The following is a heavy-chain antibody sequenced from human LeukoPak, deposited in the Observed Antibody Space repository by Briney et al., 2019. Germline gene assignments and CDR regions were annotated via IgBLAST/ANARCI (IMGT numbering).Heavy chain of an antibody. D-gene: IGHD6-13*01. CDR2: IYASGST. V-gene: IGHV4-61*02. Sequence: SQTLSLTCTVSGGSINTDSYSWSWIRQPAGKGLEWIGRIYASGSTNYNPSLKSRVTISVDTSKNHFSLRVSSVTAADTAVYYCARDVLSSSWYFHSSGRNGWFDPWGQGTLVTVSS. CDR3: ARDVLSSSWYFHSSGRNGWFDP. CDR1: GGSINTDSYS. J-gene: IGHJ5*02.